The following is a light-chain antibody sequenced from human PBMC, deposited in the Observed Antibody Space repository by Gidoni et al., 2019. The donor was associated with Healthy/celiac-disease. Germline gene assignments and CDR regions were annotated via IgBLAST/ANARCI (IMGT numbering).Light chain of an antibody. V-gene: IGKV1-39*01. CDR3: QQSYSTPIT. CDR1: QSISSY. CDR2: AAS. J-gene: IGKJ5*01. Sequence: DIQMTQSPSSLSASVGDRVTITCRASQSISSYLNWYQQKPGKAPKLLIYAASSLQSGVPSRFGGSGSGTDFTLTISSLQPEDFATYYCQQSYSTPITFXQXTRLEIK.